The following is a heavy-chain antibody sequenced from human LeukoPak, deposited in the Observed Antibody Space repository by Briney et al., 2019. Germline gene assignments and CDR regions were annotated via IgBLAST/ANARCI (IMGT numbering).Heavy chain of an antibody. D-gene: IGHD3-10*01. Sequence: ASVKVSCKASGYTFTSYDINWVRQATGQGLEWMGWMNPNSGNTGYAQKLQGRVTMTRNTSISPAYMELASMRSEDTAVYYCARVYRTMVRGVTRAYYFDYWGQGTLVSVSS. J-gene: IGHJ4*02. CDR3: ARVYRTMVRGVTRAYYFDY. CDR1: GYTFTSYD. CDR2: MNPNSGNT. V-gene: IGHV1-8*01.